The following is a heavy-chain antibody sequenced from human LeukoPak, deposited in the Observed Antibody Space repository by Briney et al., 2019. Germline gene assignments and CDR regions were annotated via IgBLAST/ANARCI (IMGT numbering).Heavy chain of an antibody. CDR3: ARDYGSSWDY. V-gene: IGHV4-59*01. D-gene: IGHD6-13*01. CDR2: IYYSGST. J-gene: IGHJ4*02. Sequence: PSETLSLTCTVSGGSISSYYWSWIRQPPGKGLEWIGYIYYSGSTNYNPSLKSRVTISVDTSKNQFSLKLSSVTAADTAVYYCARDYGSSWDYWGQGTLATVSS. CDR1: GGSISSYY.